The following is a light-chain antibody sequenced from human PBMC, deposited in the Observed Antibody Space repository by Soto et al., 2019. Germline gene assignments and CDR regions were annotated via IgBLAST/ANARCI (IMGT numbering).Light chain of an antibody. V-gene: IGLV8-61*01. Sequence: QAVVTQEPSFSVSPGGTVTLTCDLSSGSVSTTYYPSWYQQTPGQAPRTLIYNTNTRSSGVPDRFSGSILGNKAALTITGAKADDESDYYCVLYMGSGTWVFGGGTKLTVL. CDR1: SGSVSTTYY. J-gene: IGLJ3*02. CDR3: VLYMGSGTWV. CDR2: NTN.